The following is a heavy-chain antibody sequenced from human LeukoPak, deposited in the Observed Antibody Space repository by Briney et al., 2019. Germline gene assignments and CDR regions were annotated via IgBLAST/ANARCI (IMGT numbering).Heavy chain of an antibody. CDR2: ISSSGSTI. V-gene: IGHV3-11*01. J-gene: IGHJ5*02. CDR3: AREVGATKANRFDP. CDR1: GFTFSDYY. D-gene: IGHD1-26*01. Sequence: PGGPLRLSCAASGFTFSDYYMSWIRQAPGKGLEWVSYISSSGSTIYYADSAKGRFTISRDNAKNSLYLQMNSLRAEDTAVYYCAREVGATKANRFDPWGQGTLVTVSS.